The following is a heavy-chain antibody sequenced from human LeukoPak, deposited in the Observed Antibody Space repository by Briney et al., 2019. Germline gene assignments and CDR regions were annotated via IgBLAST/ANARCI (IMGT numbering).Heavy chain of an antibody. Sequence: GGSLRLSCAASGFTFHDYAMYWVRQAPGKGPEWVSLISGYSGSTDYADFMKGRFTISRDNSQNSVFLQMNSLTSEDTAVYFCAKDRGSGWYYFHYWGQGTLVTVSS. CDR2: ISGYSGST. V-gene: IGHV3-43*02. J-gene: IGHJ4*02. D-gene: IGHD6-19*01. CDR3: AKDRGSGWYYFHY. CDR1: GFTFHDYA.